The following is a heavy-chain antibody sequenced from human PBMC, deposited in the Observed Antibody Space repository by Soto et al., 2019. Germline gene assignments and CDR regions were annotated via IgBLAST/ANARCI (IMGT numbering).Heavy chain of an antibody. Sequence: GSVKVSCKASGYTFNTYAITWVRQAPGQGLEWMGWISGYNGNTNYAQTLQGRGTMTTDTSTSTAYLELRSRRSDDTAVYYCSRTVEYDSIPYYYADFWGQGTLVTVSS. CDR3: SRTVEYDSIPYYYADF. D-gene: IGHD2-21*01. CDR1: GYTFNTYA. CDR2: ISGYNGNT. J-gene: IGHJ4*01. V-gene: IGHV1-18*01.